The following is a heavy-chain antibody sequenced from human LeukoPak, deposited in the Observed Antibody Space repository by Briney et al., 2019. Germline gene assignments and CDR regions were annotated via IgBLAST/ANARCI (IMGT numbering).Heavy chain of an antibody. V-gene: IGHV3-23*01. D-gene: IGHD3-22*01. Sequence: GGSLRLSCAASGFTFSSYAMSWVRQAPGKGLEWVSAISGSGGSTYYADSVKGRFTISRDNAENSLYLQMNSLGADDTAVYYCAREGSSGYYHYWGQGILVTVSS. J-gene: IGHJ4*02. CDR2: ISGSGGST. CDR1: GFTFSSYA. CDR3: AREGSSGYYHY.